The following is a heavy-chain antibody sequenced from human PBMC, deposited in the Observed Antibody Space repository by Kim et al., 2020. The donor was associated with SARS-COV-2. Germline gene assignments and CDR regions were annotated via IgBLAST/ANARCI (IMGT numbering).Heavy chain of an antibody. V-gene: IGHV4-4*07. D-gene: IGHD3-9*01. Sequence: SETLSLTCTVSGGSISSYYWSWIRQPAGKGLEWIGRIYTSGSTNYNPSLKSRVTMSVDTSKNQFSLKLSSVTAADTAVYYCAGRIHWDILTGTLPVAFDIWGQGTMVTVSS. CDR3: AGRIHWDILTGTLPVAFDI. CDR2: IYTSGST. J-gene: IGHJ3*02. CDR1: GGSISSYY.